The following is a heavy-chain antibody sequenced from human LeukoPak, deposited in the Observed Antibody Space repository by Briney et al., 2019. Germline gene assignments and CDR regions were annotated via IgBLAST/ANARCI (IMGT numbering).Heavy chain of an antibody. Sequence: SETLSLTCTVSGGSISSGGYYWSWIRQHPGKGLEWIGYIYYSGSTYYNPSLKNRVTISIDTSKNQFSLKLSSVTAADTAVYYCARDGGYGSGSYYFDYWGQGTLVTVSS. CDR2: IYYSGST. J-gene: IGHJ4*02. CDR1: GGSISSGGYY. V-gene: IGHV4-31*03. CDR3: ARDGGYGSGSYYFDY. D-gene: IGHD3-10*01.